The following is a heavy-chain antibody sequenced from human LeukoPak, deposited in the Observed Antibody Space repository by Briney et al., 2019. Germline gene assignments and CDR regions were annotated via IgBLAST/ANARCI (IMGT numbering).Heavy chain of an antibody. CDR2: VRYDGSNK. V-gene: IGHV3-30*02. Sequence: HPGGSLRLSCAASGFTFSSYGMHWVRQTPGKGLEWVAFVRYDGSNKYYADSVKGRFTISRDNSKNTLFLQMNSLRGEDTAVYYCAKDLWIQQKQPSPYLDFWGQGTLVTVSS. J-gene: IGHJ4*02. CDR3: AKDLWIQQKQPSPYLDF. D-gene: IGHD5-18*01. CDR1: GFTFSSYG.